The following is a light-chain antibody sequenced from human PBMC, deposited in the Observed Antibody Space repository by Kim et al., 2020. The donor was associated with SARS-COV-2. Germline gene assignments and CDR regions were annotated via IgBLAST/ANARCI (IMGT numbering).Light chain of an antibody. V-gene: IGLV1-51*01. CDR1: SSNIGKFP. J-gene: IGLJ3*02. CDR2: ANE. Sequence: QSVLTQPPSVSAAPGQKVTISCSGSSSNIGKFPVSWYQQVPGTAPKLLIYANEKRPSGIPDRFSASRSGTSNTLVITRLQTGDEADYYCGSWDDMNGAVFGGGTQLTVL. CDR3: GSWDDMNGAV.